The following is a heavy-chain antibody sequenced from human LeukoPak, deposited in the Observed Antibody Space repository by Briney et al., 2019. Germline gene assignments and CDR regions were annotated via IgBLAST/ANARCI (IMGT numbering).Heavy chain of an antibody. J-gene: IGHJ6*02. D-gene: IGHD3-22*01. V-gene: IGHV3-30*18. CDR2: ISWDGTIS. Sequence: GRSLRLSCEVSGLKFRDYGMHWVRQAPGKGLEWVAVISWDGTISHYVESVRGRFTISRDNSKNTLYLQMNSLRAEDTAVYYCAKSLVVAVYYYYGMDVWGQGTTVTVSS. CDR3: AKSLVVAVYYYYGMDV. CDR1: GLKFRDYG.